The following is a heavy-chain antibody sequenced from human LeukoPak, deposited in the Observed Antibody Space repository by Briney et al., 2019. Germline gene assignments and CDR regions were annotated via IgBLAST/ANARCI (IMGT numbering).Heavy chain of an antibody. V-gene: IGHV4-61*03. D-gene: IGHD3-22*01. Sequence: PSETLSLTCTVSGGSISSSSYYWSWIRQPPGKGLEWIGYISYSGSINYNPSLKSRVTISVDTFKNHFSLKLSSVTAADTAVYYCARGNGYYNWFDPWGQGTLVTVSS. CDR2: ISYSGSI. CDR1: GGSISSSSYY. CDR3: ARGNGYYNWFDP. J-gene: IGHJ5*02.